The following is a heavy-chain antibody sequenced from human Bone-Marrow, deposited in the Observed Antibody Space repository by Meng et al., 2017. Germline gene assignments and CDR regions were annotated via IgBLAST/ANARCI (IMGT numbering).Heavy chain of an antibody. D-gene: IGHD6-19*01. CDR1: GFTFSSYS. Sequence: GGSLRLSCAASGFTFSSYSMNWVRQAPGKGLEWASSISSSSSYIYYADSVKGRFTISRDNAKNSLYLQMNSLRAEDTAVYYCARDSGSGWYGFNLSGDWFDPWGQGTLVTVSS. CDR2: ISSSSSYI. V-gene: IGHV3-21*01. J-gene: IGHJ5*02. CDR3: ARDSGSGWYGFNLSGDWFDP.